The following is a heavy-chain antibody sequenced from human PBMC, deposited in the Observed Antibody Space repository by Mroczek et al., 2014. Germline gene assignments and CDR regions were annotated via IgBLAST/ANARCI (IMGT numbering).Heavy chain of an antibody. CDR1: GFTFSSYA. D-gene: IGHD6-6*01. Sequence: QVQLVQSGGGVVQPGRSLRLSCAASGFTFSSYAMHWVRQAPGKGLEWVAVISYDGSNKYYADSVKGRFTISRDNSKNTLYLQMNSLRAEDTAVYYCARALAPPLSAFDIWGQGTMVTVSS. J-gene: IGHJ3*02. CDR2: ISYDGSNK. V-gene: IGHV3-30-3*01. CDR3: ARALAPPLSAFDI.